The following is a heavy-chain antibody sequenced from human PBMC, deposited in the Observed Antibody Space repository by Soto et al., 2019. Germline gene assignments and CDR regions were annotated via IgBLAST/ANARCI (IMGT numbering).Heavy chain of an antibody. CDR3: ARQSEGAYNDGY. CDR2: INAGNGNT. Sequence: QVQLVQSGAEVKKPGASVKVSCKASGYTFTSYAMHWVRQAPGQRLEWMGWINAGNGNTKYSQELQGRVTITSDTSASTTYMVLSSPRSEDTAVYYCARQSEGAYNDGYWGQGTLVSVSS. J-gene: IGHJ4*02. D-gene: IGHD1-26*01. V-gene: IGHV1-3*01. CDR1: GYTFTSYA.